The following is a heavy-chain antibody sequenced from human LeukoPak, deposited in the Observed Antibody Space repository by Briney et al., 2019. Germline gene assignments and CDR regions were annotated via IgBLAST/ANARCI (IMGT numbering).Heavy chain of an antibody. J-gene: IGHJ4*02. D-gene: IGHD3-10*01. CDR3: AKGHYSSGSYYYIDY. V-gene: IGHV3-30*18. Sequence: WGSLRLSCAVSGFSFSSYGMRWVRQAPGRGLEWVGVISYDGSNKYYADSVKGRFTIARANSKQTLLRQSYSLRAEDTAVYFSAKGHYSSGSYYYIDYWGQGTLVTVSS. CDR2: ISYDGSNK. CDR1: GFSFSSYG.